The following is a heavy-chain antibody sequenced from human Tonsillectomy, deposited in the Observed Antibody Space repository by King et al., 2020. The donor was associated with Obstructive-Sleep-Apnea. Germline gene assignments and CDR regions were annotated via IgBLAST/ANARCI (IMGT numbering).Heavy chain of an antibody. CDR3: ARVLSASNWNRYDALDL. J-gene: IGHJ3*01. V-gene: IGHV3-30*04. CDR2: ISYDASHK. CDR1: GFSFNKYT. Sequence: VQLVESGGGVVQPGRSLRLSCAASGFSFNKYTMYWVRQAPGKGLEWVAIISYDASHKYYTDSVKGRFTISRDNSKNTLYLQMNGLRTEDTAVYYCARVLSASNWNRYDALDLWGQGTMVTVSS. D-gene: IGHD1/OR15-1a*01.